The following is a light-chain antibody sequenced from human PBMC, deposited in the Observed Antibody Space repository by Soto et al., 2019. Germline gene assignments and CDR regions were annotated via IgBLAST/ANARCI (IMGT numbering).Light chain of an antibody. CDR3: QQRSNWLT. V-gene: IGKV3D-20*02. Sequence: EIVLTQSPGTLSLSPRERATLSCGASQSVSSSYLAWYQQKPGQAPRLLIYDASNRATGIPARFSGSGSGTDFTLTISSLEPEDFAVYYCQQRSNWLTFGGGTKVDIK. CDR2: DAS. CDR1: QSVSSSY. J-gene: IGKJ4*01.